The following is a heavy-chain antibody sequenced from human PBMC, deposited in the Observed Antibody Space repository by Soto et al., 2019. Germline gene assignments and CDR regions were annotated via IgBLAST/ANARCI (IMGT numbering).Heavy chain of an antibody. J-gene: IGHJ4*02. CDR1: GGSISRGDYY. Sequence: SETLSLTCTVSGGSISRGDYYWSWIRQPPGKGLEWIGYIYYSGSTYYNPSLKSRVTISVDTSKNQFSLKLSSVTAADTAVYYCAGAYITTYFDYWGQGTLVTVSS. V-gene: IGHV4-30-4*01. CDR3: AGAYITTYFDY. CDR2: IYYSGST. D-gene: IGHD3-22*01.